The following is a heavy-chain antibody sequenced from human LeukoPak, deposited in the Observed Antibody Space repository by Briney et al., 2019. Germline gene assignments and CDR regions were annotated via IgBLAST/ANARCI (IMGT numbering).Heavy chain of an antibody. CDR1: GGSISSSSYY. J-gene: IGHJ3*02. Sequence: SETLSLTCTVSGGSISSSSYYWGWIRQPPGKGLEWIGSIYTSGSTNYNPSLKSRVTISVDTSKNQFSLKLSSVTAADTAVYYCARDYSIDAFEIWGQGTMVTVSS. CDR2: IYTSGST. V-gene: IGHV4-39*07. D-gene: IGHD2-15*01. CDR3: ARDYSIDAFEI.